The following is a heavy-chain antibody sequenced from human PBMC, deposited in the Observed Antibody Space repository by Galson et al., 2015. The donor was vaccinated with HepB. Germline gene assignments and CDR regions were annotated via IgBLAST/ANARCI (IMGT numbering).Heavy chain of an antibody. J-gene: IGHJ6*02. D-gene: IGHD6-6*01. Sequence: SLRLSCAASGFTFGSYSMNWVRQAPGKGLEWVSYIRSSSSTIYYADSVKGRFTISRDNAKNSLYLQMNSLRDEDTAVYYCARDGYSSSAYYYYGMDVWGQGTTVTVSS. CDR3: ARDGYSSSAYYYYGMDV. CDR1: GFTFGSYS. V-gene: IGHV3-48*02. CDR2: IRSSSSTI.